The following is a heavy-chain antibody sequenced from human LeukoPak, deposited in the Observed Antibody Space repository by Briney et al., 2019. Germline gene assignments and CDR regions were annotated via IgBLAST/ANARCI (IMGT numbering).Heavy chain of an antibody. V-gene: IGHV4-34*01. CDR1: GGSFSGHY. D-gene: IGHD2-8*01. CDR3: ARGGGLRMFYASPFNY. J-gene: IGHJ4*02. CDR2: INESGST. Sequence: ASETLSLICAVYGGSFSGHYWSWIRQAPGKGLEWIGEINESGSTNYNPSLKSRVTILGDTSKNQFSLKLSSLTAADTAVYYCARGGGLRMFYASPFNYWGQGTLVTVSS.